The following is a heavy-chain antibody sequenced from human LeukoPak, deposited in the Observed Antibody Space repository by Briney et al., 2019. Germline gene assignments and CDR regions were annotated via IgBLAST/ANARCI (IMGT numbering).Heavy chain of an antibody. CDR2: ISSSSSYI. Sequence: PGGSLRLSCAASGFTFSTYSMNWVRQAPGKGLEWVSSISSSSSYIYYADSVKGRFTNSRDNAKNSLYLQMNSLRAEDTAVYYCARLANSLDDFDYWGQGTLVTVSS. J-gene: IGHJ4*02. D-gene: IGHD4/OR15-4a*01. CDR1: GFTFSTYS. CDR3: ARLANSLDDFDY. V-gene: IGHV3-21*01.